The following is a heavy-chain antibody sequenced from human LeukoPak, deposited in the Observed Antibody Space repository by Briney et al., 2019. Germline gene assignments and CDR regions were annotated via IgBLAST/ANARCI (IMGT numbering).Heavy chain of an antibody. J-gene: IGHJ4*02. CDR1: EFTFSSYN. Sequence: GGSLRLSCAASEFTFSSYNMNWVRQAPGKGLEWVSSISSFSSYIYYADSVKGRFTFSRDNSKNILYLQMNSLRAEDTAVYYCVKGASGSYLNYFDYWGQGTLLTVSS. D-gene: IGHD3-10*01. CDR3: VKGASGSYLNYFDY. CDR2: ISSFSSYI. V-gene: IGHV3-21*04.